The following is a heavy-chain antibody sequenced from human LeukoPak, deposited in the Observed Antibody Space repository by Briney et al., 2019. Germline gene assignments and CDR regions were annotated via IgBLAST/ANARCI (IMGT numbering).Heavy chain of an antibody. CDR1: GFTFSSFA. V-gene: IGHV3-23*01. D-gene: IGHD6-13*01. CDR2: MSGDATST. Sequence: PGGSLRLSCAASGFTFSSFAMNWVRQAPGKGLEWVSTMSGDATSTYYADSVKGRFTISRDNSKNTLYLQMNSLRADDTAVYYCAKRTSGSSWDSSDSWGQGTLVTVSS. CDR3: AKRTSGSSWDSSDS. J-gene: IGHJ4*02.